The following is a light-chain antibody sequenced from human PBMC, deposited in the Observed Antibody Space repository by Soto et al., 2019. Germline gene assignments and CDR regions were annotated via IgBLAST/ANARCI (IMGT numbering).Light chain of an antibody. Sequence: QSAPTQPPSASGSPGQSVTISCTGTSSDVGGYNYVSWYQQHPGKAPKLMIYEVTKRPSGVPDRFSGSKSGNTASLTVSGLQAEDEAGYYCSSYAGSNNLFGGGTKLTVL. CDR1: SSDVGGYNY. CDR3: SSYAGSNNL. V-gene: IGLV2-8*01. CDR2: EVT. J-gene: IGLJ2*01.